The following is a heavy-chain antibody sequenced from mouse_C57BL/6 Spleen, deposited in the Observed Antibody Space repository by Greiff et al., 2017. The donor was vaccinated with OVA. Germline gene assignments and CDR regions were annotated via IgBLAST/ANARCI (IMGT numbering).Heavy chain of an antibody. CDR2: IYPGSGST. J-gene: IGHJ2*01. CDR1: GYTFTSYW. V-gene: IGHV1-55*01. CDR3: ARCLINTVVADY. Sequence: QVQLQQPGAELVKPGASVKMSCKASGYTFTSYWITWVKQRPGQGLEWIGDIYPGSGSTNYNEKFKSKATLTVDTSSSTAYMQLSSLTSEDAAVYYCARCLINTVVADYWGQGTTLTVSS. D-gene: IGHD1-1*01.